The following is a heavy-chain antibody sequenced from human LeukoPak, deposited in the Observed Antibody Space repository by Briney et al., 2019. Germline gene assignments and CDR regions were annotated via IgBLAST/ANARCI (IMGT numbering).Heavy chain of an antibody. CDR3: ARVRGKAIDY. D-gene: IGHD1-1*01. CDR2: ISSSGSTI. Sequence: GGSLRLSCAASGFTFSSYEMNWVRQAPGKGLEWVSYISSSGSTIYYADSVKGRFTISRDNAKNSLYLQMNSLRAEDTAVYYCARVRGKAIDYWGQGTLVTVSS. J-gene: IGHJ4*02. CDR1: GFTFSSYE. V-gene: IGHV3-48*03.